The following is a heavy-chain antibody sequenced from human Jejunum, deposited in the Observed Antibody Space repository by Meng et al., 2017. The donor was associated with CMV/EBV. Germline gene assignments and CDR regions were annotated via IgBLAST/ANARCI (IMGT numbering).Heavy chain of an antibody. Sequence: GFTFTDYYMDWVRQAPGKGLEWVSSISGSGGNTYYADSVKGRVTISRDNSENTLYLQMNSLRAEDTAVYYCARDELYSSSWYGDFQHWGQGTLVTVSS. J-gene: IGHJ1*01. CDR1: GFTFTDYY. CDR2: ISGSGGNT. CDR3: ARDELYSSSWYGDFQH. V-gene: IGHV3-23*01. D-gene: IGHD6-13*01.